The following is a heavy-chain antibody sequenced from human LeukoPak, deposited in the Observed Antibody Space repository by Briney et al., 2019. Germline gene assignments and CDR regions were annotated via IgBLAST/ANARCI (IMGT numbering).Heavy chain of an antibody. J-gene: IGHJ4*02. CDR2: IYSGGYT. CDR3: ASAIGSIWYEFDY. Sequence: GGSLRLSCAASGVTVNNNYMSWVCQAPGRGLEWVSVIYSGGYTYYAGSVKGRFTISRDNSKNTLYLQMNSLRAEDTAVYYCASAIGSIWYEFDYWGQGTLVTVSS. CDR1: GVTVNNNY. D-gene: IGHD6-13*01. V-gene: IGHV3-53*01.